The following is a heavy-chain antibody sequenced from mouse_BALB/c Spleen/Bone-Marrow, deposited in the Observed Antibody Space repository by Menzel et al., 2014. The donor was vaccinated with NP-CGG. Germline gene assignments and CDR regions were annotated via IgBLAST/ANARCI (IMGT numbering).Heavy chain of an antibody. CDR1: GYIFTSYW. Sequence: QVQLQQSGAELARPGASVKLSCKASGYIFTSYWMQWVKQRPGQGPEWIGAIYPGDGDTRYTQKFKGKATLTADKSSSTAYMQLSSLASEDSAVYYCSREEGYWGQGTTLRVSS. J-gene: IGHJ2*01. V-gene: IGHV1-87*01. CDR3: SREEGY. CDR2: IYPGDGDT.